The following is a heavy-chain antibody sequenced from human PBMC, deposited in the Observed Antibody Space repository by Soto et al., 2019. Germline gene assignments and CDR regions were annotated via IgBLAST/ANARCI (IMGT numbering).Heavy chain of an antibody. D-gene: IGHD2-15*01. CDR1: GFTFGRYA. Sequence: GGSLRLSCAASGFTFGRYAMHWVRQAPGKGLEWVAVISYDGSNKYYADSVKGRFTISRDNSKNTLYLQMNSLRAEDTAVYYCARDFIEYRAATTALFDYWGQGTLVTVSS. V-gene: IGHV3-30-3*01. J-gene: IGHJ4*02. CDR2: ISYDGSNK. CDR3: ARDFIEYRAATTALFDY.